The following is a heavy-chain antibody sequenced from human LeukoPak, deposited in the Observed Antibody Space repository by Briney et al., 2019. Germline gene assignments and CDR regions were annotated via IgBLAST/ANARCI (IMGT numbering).Heavy chain of an antibody. V-gene: IGHV3-23*01. CDR3: AKDGFSSSWYLARGGFFDY. J-gene: IGHJ4*02. CDR1: GFTFRDSA. Sequence: PGGSLRLSCAASGFTFRDSAMSWVRQAPGKGLEWVSLISFSGANTYYADSVKGRFTVSRDNSKNTLYLQMNSLRPEDTAVYFCAKDGFSSSWYLARGGFFDYWGQGTLVTVSS. CDR2: ISFSGANT. D-gene: IGHD6-13*01.